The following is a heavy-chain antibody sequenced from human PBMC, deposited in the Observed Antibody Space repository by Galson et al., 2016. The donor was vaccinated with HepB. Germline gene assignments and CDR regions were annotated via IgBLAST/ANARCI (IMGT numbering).Heavy chain of an antibody. CDR1: GFSFSTYT. CDR3: ARPHVPSNWNDGMDV. V-gene: IGHV3-30*03. D-gene: IGHD1-20*01. CDR2: ISYDGIST. Sequence: SLRLSCAASGFSFSTYTMNWARQTPGKGLEWVALISYDGISTQYADSVKGRFTISRDNSNNTLYLQMDSLRGEDAAVYYCARPHVPSNWNDGMDVWGKGTTVTVSS. J-gene: IGHJ6*04.